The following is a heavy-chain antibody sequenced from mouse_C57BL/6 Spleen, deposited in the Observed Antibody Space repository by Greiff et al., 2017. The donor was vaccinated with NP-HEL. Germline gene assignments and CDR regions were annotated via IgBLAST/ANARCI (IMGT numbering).Heavy chain of an antibody. D-gene: IGHD2-2*01. CDR3: ASGYYSDY. Sequence: VQLQQPGAELVRPGSSVKLSCKASGYTFTSYWMHWVKQRPIQGLEWIGNIDPSDSETNYNQKFKDKATLTVDKSSSKAYMQLSSLTSEDSAVYYCASGYYSDYWGQGTTLTVSS. J-gene: IGHJ2*01. CDR1: GYTFTSYW. V-gene: IGHV1-52*01. CDR2: IDPSDSET.